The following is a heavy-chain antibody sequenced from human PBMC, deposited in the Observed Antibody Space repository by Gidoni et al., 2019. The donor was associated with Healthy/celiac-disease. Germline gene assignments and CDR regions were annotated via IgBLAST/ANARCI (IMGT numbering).Heavy chain of an antibody. J-gene: IGHJ3*02. V-gene: IGHV3-21*01. CDR3: ARDLLPGYSSGYDAFDI. D-gene: IGHD6-19*01. CDR1: GFTFSSYS. Sequence: EVQLVESGGGLVQPGGSLRLSCAASGFTFSSYSMNWVRQAPGKGLEWVSSMSSSSSYIDYADEVKGRCTISRDNAKNSLYLQMNSLRAEDTAVYYCARDLLPGYSSGYDAFDIWGQGTMVTVSS. CDR2: MSSSSSYI.